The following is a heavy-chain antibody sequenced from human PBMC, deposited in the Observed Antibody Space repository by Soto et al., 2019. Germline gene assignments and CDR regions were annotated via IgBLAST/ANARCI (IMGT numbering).Heavy chain of an antibody. V-gene: IGHV4-31*03. CDR1: GGTIYIGGYS. Sequence: PSGTPYITCTVSGGTIYIGGYSWTWIRQHPEEGLEWIGYIYYSGSTYYKPSLKSRVTISVDTSKNQFSLMLGSVTVADTAVYYCARGRPTAYYFDFWGLGTLVTVYS. CDR3: ARGRPTAYYFDF. CDR2: IYYSGST. J-gene: IGHJ4*02. D-gene: IGHD2-21*01.